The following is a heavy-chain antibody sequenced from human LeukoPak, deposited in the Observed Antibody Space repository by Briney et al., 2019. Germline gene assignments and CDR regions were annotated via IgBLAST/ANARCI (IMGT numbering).Heavy chain of an antibody. J-gene: IGHJ2*01. D-gene: IGHD6-25*01. CDR2: ISYTGST. Sequence: SETLSLTCTVSGGSLSSYYWSWIRQPPGKGLEWIGYISYTGSTNYYPSLKSRVTISVDTSKNKFSLKLSSVTAADTAVYYCARLPYSSGLIAYWYFDLWGRGTLVTVSS. CDR3: ARLPYSSGLIAYWYFDL. V-gene: IGHV4-59*08. CDR1: GGSLSSYY.